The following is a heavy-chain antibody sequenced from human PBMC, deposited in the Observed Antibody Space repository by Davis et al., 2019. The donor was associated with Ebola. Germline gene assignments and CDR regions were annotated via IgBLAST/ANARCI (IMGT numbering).Heavy chain of an antibody. CDR1: GYTFRNSA. Sequence: AASVKVSCKASGYTFRNSAISWVRQAPGQGLEWMGWISAYNGNTNYAPILQGRVTMTTDTSASTAYMELSSLISEDTAVYYCAREERLGYCSGGSCYSTNWFDPWGQGTLVTVSS. CDR3: AREERLGYCSGGSCYSTNWFDP. J-gene: IGHJ5*02. V-gene: IGHV1-18*01. D-gene: IGHD2-15*01. CDR2: ISAYNGNT.